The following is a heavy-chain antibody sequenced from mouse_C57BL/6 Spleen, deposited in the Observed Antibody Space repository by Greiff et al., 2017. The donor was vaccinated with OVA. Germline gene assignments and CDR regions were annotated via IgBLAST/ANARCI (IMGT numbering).Heavy chain of an antibody. J-gene: IGHJ2*01. CDR1: GYTFTDYE. CDR3: TRSKLYYGNQRFDY. Sequence: QVQLKQSGAELVRPGASVTLSCKASGYTFTDYEMHWVKQTPVHGLEWIGAIDPETGGTAYNQKFKGKAILTADKSSSTAYMELRSLTSEDSAVYYCTRSKLYYGNQRFDYWGQGTTLTVSS. CDR2: IDPETGGT. D-gene: IGHD2-1*01. V-gene: IGHV1-15*01.